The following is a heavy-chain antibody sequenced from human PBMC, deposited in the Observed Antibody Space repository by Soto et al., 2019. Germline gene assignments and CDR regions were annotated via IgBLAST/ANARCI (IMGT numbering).Heavy chain of an antibody. CDR2: ISYDGSKK. D-gene: IGHD6-19*01. CDR1: GFTFSNYA. CDR3: ARDPGYGSGSTWFDP. Sequence: GGSLRLSCAAPGFTFSNYAIHWVRQAPGKGLEWVAVISYDGSKKYYADSVEGRVAISRDNSKNTVSLQMNSLRADDTAVYYCARDPGYGSGSTWFDPWGQGTLVTSPQ. J-gene: IGHJ5*02. V-gene: IGHV3-30*09.